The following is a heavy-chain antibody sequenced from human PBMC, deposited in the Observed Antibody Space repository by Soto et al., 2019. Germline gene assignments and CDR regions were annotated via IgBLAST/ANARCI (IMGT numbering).Heavy chain of an antibody. V-gene: IGHV6-1*01. CDR1: GDSVSSNSVT. Sequence: SQTLSLTCAISGDSVSSNSVTWNWIRQSPSRGLEWLGRTYYRSKWYYDYAVSVKSRITIDPDTSNNLFSLRLNSVTPEDTAVHYCARRGAAASINLFDYWGQGTLVTVSS. CDR2: TYYRSKWYY. D-gene: IGHD6-25*01. J-gene: IGHJ4*02. CDR3: ARRGAAASINLFDY.